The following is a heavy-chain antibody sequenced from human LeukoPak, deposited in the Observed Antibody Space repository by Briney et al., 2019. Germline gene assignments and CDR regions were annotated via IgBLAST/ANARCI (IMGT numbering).Heavy chain of an antibody. CDR1: GYTFTSYY. D-gene: IGHD3-3*01. CDR2: INPSGGST. V-gene: IGHV1-46*01. CDR3: ARDRSAEYYFDY. J-gene: IGHJ4*02. Sequence: ASVRVSCKASGYTFTSYYMHWVRQAPGQGLEWMGIINPSGGSTSYAQKFQGRVTMTRDTSTSTVYMELSSLRSEDTAVYYCARDRSAEYYFDYWGQGTLVTVSA.